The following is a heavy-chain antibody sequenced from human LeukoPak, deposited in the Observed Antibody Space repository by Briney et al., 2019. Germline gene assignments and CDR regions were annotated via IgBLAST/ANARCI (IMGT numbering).Heavy chain of an antibody. CDR2: IYPGDSDT. Sequence: GESLKISYKGSGYSFTSYWIGWVRQMPGKGLEWMGIIYPGDSDTRYSPSFQGQVTISADKSISTAYLQWSSLKASDTAMYYCARIVVPAAIPAAHWFDPRGQGTLVTVSS. CDR3: ARIVVPAAIPAAHWFDP. V-gene: IGHV5-51*01. D-gene: IGHD2-2*01. J-gene: IGHJ5*02. CDR1: GYSFTSYW.